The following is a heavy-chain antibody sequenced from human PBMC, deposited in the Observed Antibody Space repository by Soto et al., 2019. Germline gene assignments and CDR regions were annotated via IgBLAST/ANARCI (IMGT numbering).Heavy chain of an antibody. CDR2: IYYSGST. J-gene: IGHJ6*02. V-gene: IGHV4-39*01. D-gene: IGHD3-9*01. CDR1: GGSISSSSYY. CDR3: ARPSYDILTGYPEDYYYGMDV. Sequence: SETLSLTCTVSGGSISSSSYYWGWIRQPPGKGLEWIGSIYYSGSTYYNPSLKSRVTISVDTSKNQFSLKLSSVTAADTAVYYCARPSYDILTGYPEDYYYGMDVWGQGTTVTVSS.